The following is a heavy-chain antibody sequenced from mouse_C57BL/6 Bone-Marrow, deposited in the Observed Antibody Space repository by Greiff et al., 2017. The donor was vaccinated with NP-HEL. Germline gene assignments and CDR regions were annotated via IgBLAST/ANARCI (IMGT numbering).Heavy chain of an antibody. CDR2: ISGGGGNT. Sequence: EVKLEESGGGLVKPGGSLKLSCAASGFTFSSYTMSWVRQTPEKRLEWVATISGGGGNTYYPDSVKGRFTISRDNAKNTLYLQMSSLRSEDTALYYCARQLTPYDGYYDWFAYWGQGTLVTVSA. CDR1: GFTFSSYT. V-gene: IGHV5-9*01. D-gene: IGHD2-3*01. CDR3: ARQLTPYDGYYDWFAY. J-gene: IGHJ3*01.